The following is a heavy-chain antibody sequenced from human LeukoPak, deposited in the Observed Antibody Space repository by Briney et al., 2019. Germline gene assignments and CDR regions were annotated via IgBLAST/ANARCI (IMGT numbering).Heavy chain of an antibody. CDR1: GFTFDDDA. CDR3: ARTVRRYYYYYGMDV. V-gene: IGHV3-9*01. J-gene: IGHJ6*02. Sequence: PGGSLRLSCAASGFTFDDDAMHWVRQAPGKGLEWVSGISWNSGSIGYADSVKGRFTISRDNAKNSLYLQMNSLRAEDTALYYCARTVRRYYYYYGMDVWGQGTTVTVSS. CDR2: ISWNSGSI. D-gene: IGHD3/OR15-3a*01.